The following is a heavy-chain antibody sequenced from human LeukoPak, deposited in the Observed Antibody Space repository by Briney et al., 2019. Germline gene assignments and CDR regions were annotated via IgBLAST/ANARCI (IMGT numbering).Heavy chain of an antibody. D-gene: IGHD3-3*01. J-gene: IGHJ4*02. CDR2: ISWNSGNI. CDR3: AKGRDDFWSGYYSDY. Sequence: GRSLRLSCAASGFTFDDYAMHWVRQAPGKGLEWVSGISWNSGNIGYADSVKGRFTISRDNAKNSLYLQMNSLRTEDTALYYCAKGRDDFWSGYYSDYWGQGTLVTVSS. CDR1: GFTFDDYA. V-gene: IGHV3-9*01.